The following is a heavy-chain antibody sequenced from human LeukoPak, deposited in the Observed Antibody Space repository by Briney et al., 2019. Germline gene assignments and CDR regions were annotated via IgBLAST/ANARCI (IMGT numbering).Heavy chain of an antibody. D-gene: IGHD1/OR15-1a*01. V-gene: IGHV4-59*01. CDR3: ARANWAGTMFDY. CDR2: IYYSGNT. J-gene: IGHJ4*02. Sequence: KPSETLSLTCTVSGGSISSYYWSWIRQPPGKGLEWIGYIYYSGNTNYNPSLKSRVTISVDTSKNQFSLKLSSVTAADTAVYYCARANWAGTMFDYWGQGTLVTVSS. CDR1: GGSISSYY.